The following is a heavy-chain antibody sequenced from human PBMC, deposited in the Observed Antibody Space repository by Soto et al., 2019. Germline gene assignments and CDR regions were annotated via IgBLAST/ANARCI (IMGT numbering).Heavy chain of an antibody. CDR3: ATSVLPSVGVAGSCAWCMLLDPYYYYGMDV. D-gene: IGHD2-8*01. CDR2: IDPNSGGT. J-gene: IGHJ6*02. V-gene: IGHV1-2*02. Sequence: GASVKVSCKASGYTFTGYYMHWVRQAPGQGLEWMGWIDPNSGGTNYAQKFHGRVTMTRDTSISTAYMELSRLRSDDTAVYYCATSVLPSVGVAGSCAWCMLLDPYYYYGMDVWGQGTTVTVSS. CDR1: GYTFTGYY.